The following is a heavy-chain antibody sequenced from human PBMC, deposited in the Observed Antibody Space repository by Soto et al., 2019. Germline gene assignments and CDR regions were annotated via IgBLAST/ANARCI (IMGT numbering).Heavy chain of an antibody. V-gene: IGHV1-69*06. D-gene: IGHD3-10*01. J-gene: IGHJ4*02. Sequence: QVQLVQSGAEVKKPRSSVKVSCKASGGTFSSYAISWVRQAPGQGLEWMGGIIPIFGTANYAQKFQGRVTITADKSTSTAYMELSSLRSEDTAVYYCARTYYYGSGSYRNFDYWGQGTLVTVSS. CDR2: IIPIFGTA. CDR3: ARTYYYGSGSYRNFDY. CDR1: GGTFSSYA.